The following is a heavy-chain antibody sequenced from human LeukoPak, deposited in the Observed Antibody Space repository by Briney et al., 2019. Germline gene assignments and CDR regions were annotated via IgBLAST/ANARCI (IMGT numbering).Heavy chain of an antibody. CDR1: GFTFSRYG. Sequence: GGSLRLSCAASGFTFSRYGMHWVRQAPGKGLEWVAHIKEDGSDKYYVGSVKGRFTISRDNAKNSLYLQMNSLRAEDTAVYYCARDLGSSVGYWGQGTLVTVFS. D-gene: IGHD6-13*01. CDR3: ARDLGSSVGY. CDR2: IKEDGSDK. V-gene: IGHV3-7*05. J-gene: IGHJ4*02.